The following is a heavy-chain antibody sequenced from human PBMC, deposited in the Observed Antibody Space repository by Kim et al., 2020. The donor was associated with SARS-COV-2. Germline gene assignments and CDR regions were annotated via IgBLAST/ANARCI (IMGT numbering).Heavy chain of an antibody. CDR2: T. D-gene: IGHD3-22*01. CDR3: ARLYYYDSIPDY. Sequence: TKYSQKFQGRGTLTRETSASTAYMELSSLRSEDTAVYYCARLYYYDSIPDYWGQGTLVTVSS. J-gene: IGHJ4*02. V-gene: IGHV1-3*01.